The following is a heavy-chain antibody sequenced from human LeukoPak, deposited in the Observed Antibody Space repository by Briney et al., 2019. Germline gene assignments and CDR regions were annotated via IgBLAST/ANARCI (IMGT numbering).Heavy chain of an antibody. V-gene: IGHV3-23*01. CDR3: AKVIEAAGNDAHKHYYYYGMDV. D-gene: IGHD6-13*01. Sequence: GGSLRLSCAASGFTFSSYAMSWVRQAPGKGLEWVSAISGSGGSTYYADSVKGRFTISRDNSKNTLYLQMNSLRAEDTAVYYCAKVIEAAGNDAHKHYYYYGMDVWGQGTTVTVSS. CDR1: GFTFSSYA. J-gene: IGHJ6*02. CDR2: ISGSGGST.